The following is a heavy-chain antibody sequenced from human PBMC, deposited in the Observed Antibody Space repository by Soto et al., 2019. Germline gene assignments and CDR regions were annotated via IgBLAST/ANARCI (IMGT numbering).Heavy chain of an antibody. D-gene: IGHD3-3*01. CDR3: AKDLSHDFWSGYTDAFDI. CDR2: ISGSGGST. J-gene: IGHJ3*02. CDR1: GFTFSSYA. Sequence: EVQLLESGGGLVQPGGSLRLSCAASGFTFSSYAMSWVRQAPGKGLEWVSAISGSGGSTYYADSVKGRFTISRDNSKNTLYLQMNSLRAEDTAVYYCAKDLSHDFWSGYTDAFDIWGQGTMVTVSS. V-gene: IGHV3-23*01.